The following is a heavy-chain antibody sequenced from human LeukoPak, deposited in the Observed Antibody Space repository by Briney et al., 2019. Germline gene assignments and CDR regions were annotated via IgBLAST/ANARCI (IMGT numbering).Heavy chain of an antibody. Sequence: GGSLRLSCAASGLSFSSFAMSWVRQGPARGLEWVSSIRGSGETFYADSVKGRFTLSSDSSRNTVYFQLNNLRVEDTAIYYCAKASWVSSTDAGRWGQGTLVTVSS. J-gene: IGHJ4*02. D-gene: IGHD3-16*01. CDR1: GLSFSSFA. V-gene: IGHV3-23*01. CDR3: AKASWVSSTDAGR. CDR2: IRGSGET.